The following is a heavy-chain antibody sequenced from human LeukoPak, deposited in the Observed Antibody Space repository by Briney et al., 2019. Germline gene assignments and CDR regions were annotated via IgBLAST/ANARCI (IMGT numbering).Heavy chain of an antibody. CDR3: ARVVGSSWYRTQQSQSFDY. Sequence: GASVKVSCKASGYTFTGYYVHWVRQAPGQGLEWMGWINPNSGGTNYAQKFQGRVTMTRDTSISTAYMELSRLRSDDTAVYYCARVVGSSWYRTQQSQSFDYWGQGTLVTVSS. CDR2: INPNSGGT. D-gene: IGHD6-13*01. V-gene: IGHV1-2*02. CDR1: GYTFTGYY. J-gene: IGHJ4*02.